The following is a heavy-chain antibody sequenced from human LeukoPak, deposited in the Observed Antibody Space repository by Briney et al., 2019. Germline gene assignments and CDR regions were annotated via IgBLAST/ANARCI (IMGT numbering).Heavy chain of an antibody. CDR2: ISFSGGST. Sequence: GGSLRLSCAASGFTFSTYAMTWVRQAPGKGLEWVAGISFSGGSTDYADSVKGRFAISRDKSKNRLYLQMNSLRVEDTAVYYCAKDWAVVVPAVWVGLDYWGQGTLVTVSS. D-gene: IGHD2-2*01. J-gene: IGHJ4*02. CDR3: AKDWAVVVPAVWVGLDY. V-gene: IGHV3-23*01. CDR1: GFTFSTYA.